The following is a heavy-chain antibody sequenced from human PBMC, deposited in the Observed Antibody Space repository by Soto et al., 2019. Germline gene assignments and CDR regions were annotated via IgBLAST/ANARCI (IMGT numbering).Heavy chain of an antibody. CDR2: IYPGDSDT. D-gene: IGHD2-15*01. CDR3: ARPDCSGGSCYSGVGYYGMDV. J-gene: IGHJ6*02. CDR1: GYSFTSYW. Sequence: GESLKISCNGSGYSFTSYWIGWVRQMPGKGLEWMGIIYPGDSDTRYSPSFQGQVTISADKSISTAYLQWSSLKASDTAMYYCARPDCSGGSCYSGVGYYGMDVWGQGTTVTVSS. V-gene: IGHV5-51*01.